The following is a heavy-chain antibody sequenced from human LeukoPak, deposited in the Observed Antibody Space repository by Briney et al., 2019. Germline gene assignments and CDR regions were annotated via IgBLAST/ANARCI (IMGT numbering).Heavy chain of an antibody. V-gene: IGHV1-69*13. CDR2: IIPIFGTA. CDR3: ATFPPVVTPFDY. Sequence: SVKVSCKTSGGTFNNSAISWVRQAPGQGLEWMGGIIPIFGTANYAQKFQGRVTITADESTSTAYMELSSLRSEDTAVYYCATFPPVVTPFDYWGQGTLVTVSS. D-gene: IGHD4-23*01. CDR1: GGTFNNSA. J-gene: IGHJ4*02.